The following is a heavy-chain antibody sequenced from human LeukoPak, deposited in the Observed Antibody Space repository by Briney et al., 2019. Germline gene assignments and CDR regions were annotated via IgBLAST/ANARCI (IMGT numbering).Heavy chain of an antibody. J-gene: IGHJ5*02. CDR3: ARGPYITIEGILTGYYKVPRPHNWFDP. Sequence: ASVKVSCKASGYTFTSYDINWVRQATGQGLEWMGWMNPNSGNTGYAQKFQGRVTMTRNTSISTAYMELSSLRSEDTAVYYCARGPYITIEGILTGYYKVPRPHNWFDPWGQGTLVTVSS. CDR1: GYTFTSYD. CDR2: MNPNSGNT. V-gene: IGHV1-8*01. D-gene: IGHD3-9*01.